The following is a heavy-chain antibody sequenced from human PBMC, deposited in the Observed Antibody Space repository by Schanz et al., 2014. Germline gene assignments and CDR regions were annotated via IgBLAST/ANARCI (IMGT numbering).Heavy chain of an antibody. CDR1: GGSVSSGGDY. J-gene: IGHJ5*02. D-gene: IGHD6-25*01. V-gene: IGHV4-61*02. Sequence: QVQLQESGPGLVKPSQTLSLTCTVSGGSVSSGGDYWSWLRQPAGKGLEWIGRIYTSGSTNYNPSLKSRVTISLDTSKNQFSLKLSSVTAADTAVYYCAREPLSGYNWFDPWGQGSLVTVSS. CDR3: AREPLSGYNWFDP. CDR2: IYTSGST.